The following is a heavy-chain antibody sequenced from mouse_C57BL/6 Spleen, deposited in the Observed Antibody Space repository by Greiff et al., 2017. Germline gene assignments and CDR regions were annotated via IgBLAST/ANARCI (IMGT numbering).Heavy chain of an antibody. CDR3: ARSQFYDGYWYFDV. CDR2: INPSNGGT. CDR1: GYTFTSYW. J-gene: IGHJ1*03. Sequence: QVQLQQPGTELVKPGASVKLSCKASGYTFTSYWMHWVKQTPGQGLEWIGNINPSNGGTNYNEKFKSKATLTVDKSSSTAYMQLSSLTSEDSAVYYFARSQFYDGYWYFDVWGTGTTVTVSS. V-gene: IGHV1-53*01. D-gene: IGHD2-3*01.